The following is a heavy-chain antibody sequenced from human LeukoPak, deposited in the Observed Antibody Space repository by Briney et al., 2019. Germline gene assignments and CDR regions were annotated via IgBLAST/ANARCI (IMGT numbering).Heavy chain of an antibody. D-gene: IGHD5-18*01. V-gene: IGHV4-59*01. CDR1: GGSISSYY. J-gene: IGHJ4*02. CDR3: ARDTRYSYGKRLGFDY. Sequence: SETLSLTCTVSGGSISSYYWSWIRQPPGKGLEWIGYIYYSGSTNYNPSLKSRVTISVDTSKNQFSLKLSSVTAADTAVYYCARDTRYSYGKRLGFDYWGQGTLVTVSS. CDR2: IYYSGST.